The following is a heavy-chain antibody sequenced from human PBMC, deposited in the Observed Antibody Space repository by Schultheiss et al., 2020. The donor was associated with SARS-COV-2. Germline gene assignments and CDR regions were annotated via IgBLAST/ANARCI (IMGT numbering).Heavy chain of an antibody. CDR3: ARAKLRRYGGGYYFDY. Sequence: ASVKVSCKASGYTFTSYDINWVRQATGQGLEWMGWMNPNSGNTGYAQKFQGRVTMTRNTSISTAYMELSSLRSEDTAVYYCARAKLRRYGGGYYFDYWGQGTLVTVSS. V-gene: IGHV1-8*01. CDR2: MNPNSGNT. D-gene: IGHD1-26*01. CDR1: GYTFTSYD. J-gene: IGHJ4*02.